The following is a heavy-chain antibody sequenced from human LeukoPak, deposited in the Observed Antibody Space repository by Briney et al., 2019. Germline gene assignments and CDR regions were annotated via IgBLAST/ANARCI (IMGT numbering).Heavy chain of an antibody. D-gene: IGHD3-10*01. V-gene: IGHV4-59*01. CDR3: AREERYGSSYDY. CDR2: IYYSGST. CDR1: GGSISSYY. Sequence: SETLSLTCTVSGGSISSYYWSWIRQPPGKGLEWIGYIYYSGSTNYNPSLKSRVTISVDTSKNQFSLKLSSVTAEDTAVYYCAREERYGSSYDYWGQGTLVTVSS. J-gene: IGHJ4*02.